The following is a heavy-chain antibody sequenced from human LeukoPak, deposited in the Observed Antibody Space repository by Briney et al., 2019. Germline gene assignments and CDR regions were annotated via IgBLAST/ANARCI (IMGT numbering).Heavy chain of an antibody. CDR3: ARDSNHYGSGSYIWFDY. J-gene: IGHJ4*02. D-gene: IGHD3-10*01. Sequence: LQGRVTMTTDTSTSTAYMELRSLRSDDTAVYYCARDSNHYGSGSYIWFDYWGQGTLVTVSS. V-gene: IGHV1-18*01.